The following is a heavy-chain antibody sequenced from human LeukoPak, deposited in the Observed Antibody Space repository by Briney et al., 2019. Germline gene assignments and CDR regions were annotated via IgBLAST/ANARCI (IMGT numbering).Heavy chain of an antibody. Sequence: TGGSLRLSCAASGFTFSSYAMSWVRQAPGKGLEWVSAISGSGGSTYYADSVKGRFTISRDNSKNTLYLQMNSLRPEDTAVYDCAKAGSSGWYGDYWGQGTLVTVSS. J-gene: IGHJ4*02. CDR3: AKAGSSGWYGDY. CDR2: ISGSGGST. V-gene: IGHV3-23*01. D-gene: IGHD6-19*01. CDR1: GFTFSSYA.